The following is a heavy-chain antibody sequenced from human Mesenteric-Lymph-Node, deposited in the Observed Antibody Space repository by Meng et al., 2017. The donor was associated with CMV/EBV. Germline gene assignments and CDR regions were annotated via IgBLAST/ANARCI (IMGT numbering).Heavy chain of an antibody. Sequence: GGSLRLSCTAFGFTFSSYEMNWVRQAPGKGLEWVAYISSNSDLIHYADSVKGRFTISRDNTKNVLYLQMDSRGAEETAVYYCARGRFSYNYAHIDYWGQGTLVTVSS. J-gene: IGHJ4*02. CDR3: ARGRFSYNYAHIDY. CDR1: GFTFSSYE. D-gene: IGHD3-16*01. CDR2: ISSNSDLI. V-gene: IGHV3-48*03.